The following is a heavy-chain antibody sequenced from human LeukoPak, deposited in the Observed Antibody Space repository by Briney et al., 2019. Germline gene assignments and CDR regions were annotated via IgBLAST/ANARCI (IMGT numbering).Heavy chain of an antibody. V-gene: IGHV3-7*04. CDR1: GFTFSSYS. CDR2: IKQDGSEK. CDR3: ARGTYYYDSSGYWRFDY. J-gene: IGHJ4*02. D-gene: IGHD3-22*01. Sequence: GGSLRLSCAASGFTFSSYSMNWVRQAPGKGLEWVANIKQDGSEKYYVDSVKGRFTISRDNAKNSLYLQMNSLRAEDTAVYYCARGTYYYDSSGYWRFDYWGQGTLVTVSS.